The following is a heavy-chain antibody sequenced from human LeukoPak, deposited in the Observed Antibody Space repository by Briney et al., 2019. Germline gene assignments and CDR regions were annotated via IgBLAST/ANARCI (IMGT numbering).Heavy chain of an antibody. CDR3: ARDGQTYYYDSSAHKGYYYYGMDV. D-gene: IGHD3-22*01. CDR2: IYYSGST. CDR1: GGSISSYY. J-gene: IGHJ6*02. Sequence: SETLSLTCTVSGGSISSYYWSWIRQPPGKGLEWIGYIYYSGSTNYNPSLKSRVTISVDTSKNQFSLKLSSVTAADTAVYYCARDGQTYYYDSSAHKGYYYYGMDVWGQGTTVTVSS. V-gene: IGHV4-59*01.